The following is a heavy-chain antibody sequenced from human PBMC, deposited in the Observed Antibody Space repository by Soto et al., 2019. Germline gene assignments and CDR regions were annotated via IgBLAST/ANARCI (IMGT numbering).Heavy chain of an antibody. D-gene: IGHD1-26*01. CDR3: ARRGSGSYLDTFDM. V-gene: IGHV1-18*01. J-gene: IGHJ3*02. CDR1: GYRFRTYG. CDR2: ISTYNGNT. Sequence: QIQLVQSEGEVKKPGASVKVSCKASGYRFRTYGISWVRHAPGQGLEWMGWISTYNGNTNYAQEYKGRVTMTTDTATTTVYMELRSLRYDDTAVYYCARRGSGSYLDTFDMWGQGTMVTVSS.